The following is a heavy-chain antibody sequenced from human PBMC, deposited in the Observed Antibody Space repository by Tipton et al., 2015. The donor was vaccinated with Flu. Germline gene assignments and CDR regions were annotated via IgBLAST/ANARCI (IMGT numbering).Heavy chain of an antibody. V-gene: IGHV3-30*04. Sequence: SLRLSCAASGFTFSRSAMHWVRQTPGKGLEWLAITSYDGSDQFYAESVKGQFTNSRDNSKNTLYLQMNSLRPEDTAVYYCARGGYDPSFDFLGQGTLVTVSS. D-gene: IGHD5-12*01. CDR1: GFTFSRSA. CDR3: ARGGYDPSFDF. J-gene: IGHJ4*02. CDR2: TSYDGSDQ.